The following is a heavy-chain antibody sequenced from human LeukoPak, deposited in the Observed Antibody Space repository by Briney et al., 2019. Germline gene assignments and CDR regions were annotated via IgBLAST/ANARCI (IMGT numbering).Heavy chain of an antibody. J-gene: IGHJ4*02. CDR2: ISGSDGST. D-gene: IGHD6-13*01. Sequence: GGSLRLSCAASGFTFSSYAMSWVRQAPGKGLEWVSGISGSDGSTNYADSVKGRFTISRDNSKNTLYLQMNSLRAEDTAVYYCAREIAAAEIGAFLWGQGTLVTVSS. CDR1: GFTFSSYA. V-gene: IGHV3-23*01. CDR3: AREIAAAEIGAFL.